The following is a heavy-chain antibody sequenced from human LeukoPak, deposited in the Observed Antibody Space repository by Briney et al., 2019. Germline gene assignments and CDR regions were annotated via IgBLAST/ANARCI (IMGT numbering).Heavy chain of an antibody. D-gene: IGHD6-6*01. V-gene: IGHV3-53*01. J-gene: IGHJ4*02. CDR1: GFTVSSNY. CDR2: IYSGGST. CDR3: AKGRGGGQLVHDYFDY. Sequence: GGSLRLSCAASGFTVSSNYMSWVRQAPGKGLEWVSVIYSGGSTYYADSVKGRFTISRDNSKNTLYLQMNSLRAEDTAVYYCAKGRGGGQLVHDYFDYWGQGTLVTVSS.